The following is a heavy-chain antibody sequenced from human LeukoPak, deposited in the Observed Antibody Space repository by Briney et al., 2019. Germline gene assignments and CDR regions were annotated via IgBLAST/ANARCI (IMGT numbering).Heavy chain of an antibody. Sequence: PSETLSLTRTVSGGSISSSSYYWGWIRQPPGKGLEWIGSIYYSGSTYYNPSLKSRVTISVDTSKNQFSLKLSSVTAADTAVYYCARHVTHYDFWSGYGYYFDYWGQGTLVTVSS. V-gene: IGHV4-39*01. J-gene: IGHJ4*02. CDR1: GGSISSSSYY. D-gene: IGHD3-3*01. CDR2: IYYSGST. CDR3: ARHVTHYDFWSGYGYYFDY.